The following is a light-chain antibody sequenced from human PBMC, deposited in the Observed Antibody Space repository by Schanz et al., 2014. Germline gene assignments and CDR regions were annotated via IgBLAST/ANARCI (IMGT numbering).Light chain of an antibody. CDR2: DVT. J-gene: IGLJ1*01. V-gene: IGLV2-14*01. CDR1: SSDVGGYNY. Sequence: QSALTQPASVSGSPGQSITISCTGTSSDVGGYNYVSWYQQYPGKAPKLMIYDVTNRPSGVSNRFTGSKSDNTATLTISGLQAEDEADYYCSSYADSSTLFGPGTKLTVL. CDR3: SSYADSSTL.